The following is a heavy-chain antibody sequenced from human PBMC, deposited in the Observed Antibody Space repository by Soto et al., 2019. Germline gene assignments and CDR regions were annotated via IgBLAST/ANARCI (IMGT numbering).Heavy chain of an antibody. J-gene: IGHJ4*02. CDR3: AKGRAPSYSGYALHYFDY. Sequence: PGGSLRLSCAASGFTFSSYAMSWVRQAPGKGLEWVSAISGSGGSTYYADSVKGRFTISRDNSKNTLYLQMNSLRAEDTAVYYFAKGRAPSYSGYALHYFDYWGQGTLVTVSS. CDR1: GFTFSSYA. V-gene: IGHV3-23*01. CDR2: ISGSGGST. D-gene: IGHD5-12*01.